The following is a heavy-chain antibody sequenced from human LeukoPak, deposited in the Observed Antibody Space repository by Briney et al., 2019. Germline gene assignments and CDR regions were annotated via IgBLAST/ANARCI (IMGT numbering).Heavy chain of an antibody. CDR1: GFTFSSYW. J-gene: IGHJ6*03. CDR3: ARVATRRPPYYYYYMDV. V-gene: IGHV3-7*01. Sequence: GGSLRLSCAASGFTFSSYWMSWVRQAPGKGLEWVANIKQDGSEKYYVDSVKGRFTISRDNAKNSLYLQMNSLRAEDTVVYYCARVATRRPPYYYYYMDVWGKGTTVTISS. CDR2: IKQDGSEK. D-gene: IGHD1-26*01.